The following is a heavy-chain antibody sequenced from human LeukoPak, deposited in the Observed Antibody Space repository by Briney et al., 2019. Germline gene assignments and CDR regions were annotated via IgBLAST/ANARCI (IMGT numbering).Heavy chain of an antibody. CDR3: AKVGDSSGQGLYYFDY. CDR1: GVTFSSYA. J-gene: IGHJ4*02. D-gene: IGHD3-22*01. Sequence: GGSLRLSCAASGVTFSSYAMSWVRQAPGKGLEWVSAISGSGGSTYYADSVKGRFTISRDNSKNTLYLQMNSLRAEDTAVYYCAKVGDSSGQGLYYFDYWGQGTLVTVSS. CDR2: ISGSGGST. V-gene: IGHV3-23*01.